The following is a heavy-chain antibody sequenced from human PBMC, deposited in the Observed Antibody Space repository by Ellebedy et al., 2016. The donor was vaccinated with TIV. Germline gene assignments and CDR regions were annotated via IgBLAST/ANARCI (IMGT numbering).Heavy chain of an antibody. CDR1: GDSISSTNW. D-gene: IGHD2-2*01. J-gene: IGHJ6*02. CDR3: SRTPYCSGSSCFLDGMDV. CDR2: VYPSGTT. Sequence: MPSETLSLTCGVSGDSISSTNWWTWVRQPPGKGLEWIGQVYPSGTTMYNPSLKGRVTMSVDKSKHQFSLILNSVTAADTAVYFCSRTPYCSGSSCFLDGMDVWGQGTTVTVSS. V-gene: IGHV4-4*02.